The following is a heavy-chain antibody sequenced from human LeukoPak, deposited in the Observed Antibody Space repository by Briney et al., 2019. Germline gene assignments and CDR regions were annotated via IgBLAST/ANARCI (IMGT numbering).Heavy chain of an antibody. V-gene: IGHV6-1*01. J-gene: IGHJ4*02. CDR2: TYYRSQWYN. CDR3: ARDAGYKDFDY. D-gene: IGHD5-24*01. CDR1: GDSVSSYSVA. Sequence: SQTLSLTCAISGDSVSSYSVAWNWIRQSPSRGLEWPGRTYYRSQWYNDYAVSVKSRITINADTSKNQFSLQLNSVTPEDTAVYYCARDAGYKDFDYWGQGTLVTVSS.